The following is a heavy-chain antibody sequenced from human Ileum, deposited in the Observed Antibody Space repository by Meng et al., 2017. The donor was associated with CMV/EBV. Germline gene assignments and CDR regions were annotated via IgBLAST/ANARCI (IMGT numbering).Heavy chain of an antibody. J-gene: IGHJ5*02. CDR3: ARDQSGSYYDH. CDR1: DYSISSAYY. V-gene: IGHV4-38-2*02. Sequence: GSLRLSCTVSDYSISSAYYWGWIRQPPGKGLEWIGSISHSGRTYYKPSLQSRVTISVDTSKNQFSLKVTSVTAADTAMYYCARDQSGSYYDHWGQGTRVTVSS. D-gene: IGHD1-26*01. CDR2: ISHSGRT.